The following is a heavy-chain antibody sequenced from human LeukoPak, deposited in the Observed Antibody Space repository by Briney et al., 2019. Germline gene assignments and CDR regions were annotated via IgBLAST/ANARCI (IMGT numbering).Heavy chain of an antibody. D-gene: IGHD5-18*01. J-gene: IGHJ6*03. CDR2: ISAYNGNT. V-gene: IGHV1-18*01. CDR3: ATSGYSYGLHYYYYYMDV. Sequence: ASVKVSCKASGYTFTSYGISWVRQAPGQGLGWMGWISAYNGNTNYAQKLQGRVTMTTDTSTSTAYMELRSLRSDDTAVYYCATSGYSYGLHYYYYYMDVWGKGTTVTVSS. CDR1: GYTFTSYG.